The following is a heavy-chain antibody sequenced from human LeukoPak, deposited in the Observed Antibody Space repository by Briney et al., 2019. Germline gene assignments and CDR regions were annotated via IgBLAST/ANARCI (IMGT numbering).Heavy chain of an antibody. J-gene: IGHJ5*02. CDR2: IFHTGRT. CDR3: ARDRLALYNCFDP. V-gene: IGHV4-34*12. CDR1: GYSLTNHF. Sequence: SETLSLTCAVHGYSLTNHFWIWIRQPPGKGLAWIGEIFHTGRTNYNPSFKSRVTISADTSKNQFPLKLSSVAAADTAVYYCARDRLALYNCFDPWGQGTLVTVSS.